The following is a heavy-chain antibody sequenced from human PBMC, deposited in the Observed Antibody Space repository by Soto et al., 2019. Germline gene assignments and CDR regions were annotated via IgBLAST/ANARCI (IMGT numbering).Heavy chain of an antibody. CDR2: IKQDGSEK. CDR3: ARWGPGYYYYGMDV. J-gene: IGHJ6*02. V-gene: IGHV3-7*01. Sequence: EVQLVESGGGLVQPGGSLRLSCAASGFTFSSYWMSWVRQAPGKGLEWVANIKQDGSEKYYVDSVKGRFTISRDNDKNSLYLQMNSLRAEDTAVYYCARWGPGYYYYGMDVWGQGTTVTVSS. D-gene: IGHD3-16*01. CDR1: GFTFSSYW.